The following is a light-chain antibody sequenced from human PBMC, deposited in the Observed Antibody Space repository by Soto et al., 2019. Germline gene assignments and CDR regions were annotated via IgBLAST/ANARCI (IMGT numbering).Light chain of an antibody. CDR1: QFVSSR. V-gene: IGKV3-15*01. J-gene: IGKJ1*01. CDR3: QEYLQWPPGT. CDR2: DTS. Sequence: EILVAQSPATPSVSPGQRATLSLRASQFVSSRLAWYQEKPGQVPRLLIYDTSTRAPGISARFSGSGSGTEFTLTISSLQSGDFAVYYCQEYLQWPPGTFGQGTKVDNK.